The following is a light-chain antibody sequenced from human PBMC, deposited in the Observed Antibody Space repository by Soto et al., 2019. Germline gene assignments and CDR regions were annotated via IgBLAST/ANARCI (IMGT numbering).Light chain of an antibody. Sequence: EIVMTQSPATLSVSPGERATLSCRASQSVRNNLAWYQQKPGQAPILIIYGASNRATGIPDRFSGSGSGTDFTLTISRLEPDDFAVYYCQQHGTSPITFGQGTRLEI. CDR1: QSVRNN. V-gene: IGKV3-20*01. CDR2: GAS. J-gene: IGKJ5*01. CDR3: QQHGTSPIT.